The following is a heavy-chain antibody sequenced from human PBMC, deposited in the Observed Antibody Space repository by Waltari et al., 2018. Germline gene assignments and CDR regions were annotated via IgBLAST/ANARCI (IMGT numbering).Heavy chain of an antibody. CDR3: ARDRGYSLYYFDY. Sequence: EVQLVESGGGLVQPGGSLRLSCAASGFTFSSYWMSWVRQAPGKGREWVANIKQDGSEKYYVDSVKGRFTTSRDNAKNSLYLQMNSLRAEDTAVYYCARDRGYSLYYFDYWGQGTLVTVSS. CDR2: IKQDGSEK. CDR1: GFTFSSYW. D-gene: IGHD5-18*01. V-gene: IGHV3-7*01. J-gene: IGHJ4*02.